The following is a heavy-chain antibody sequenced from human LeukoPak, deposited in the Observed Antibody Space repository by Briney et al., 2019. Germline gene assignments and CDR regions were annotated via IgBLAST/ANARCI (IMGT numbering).Heavy chain of an antibody. CDR3: ARDQGSLTRSWYTGY. V-gene: IGHV1-2*06. D-gene: IGHD6-13*01. J-gene: IGHJ4*02. CDR2: INPYSGDT. CDR1: GYTFTGYH. Sequence: ASVKVSCKASGYTFTGYHIHWVRQAPGQGLEWMGRINPYSGDTNFAQKFQGRVTMTRDTSITTAYMDLSSLTPDDTAVYFCARDQGSLTRSWYTGYWGQGTRSPSPQ.